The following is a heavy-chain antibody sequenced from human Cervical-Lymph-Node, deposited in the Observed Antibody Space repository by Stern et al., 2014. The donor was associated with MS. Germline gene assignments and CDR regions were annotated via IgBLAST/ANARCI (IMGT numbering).Heavy chain of an antibody. Sequence: QVQLVQSGAEVKKPGASVKVSCKSSGYTFIDYAIHWVRQAPGQRLECMGWINGGSGSTKYSQKFQGRVSFTRDTVASAAYMDLSSLTSEDTAVYYCAKQPDYSDFLDYWGQGTLVTVSS. D-gene: IGHD4-11*01. V-gene: IGHV1-3*01. CDR1: GYTFIDYA. CDR2: INGGSGST. J-gene: IGHJ4*02. CDR3: AKQPDYSDFLDY.